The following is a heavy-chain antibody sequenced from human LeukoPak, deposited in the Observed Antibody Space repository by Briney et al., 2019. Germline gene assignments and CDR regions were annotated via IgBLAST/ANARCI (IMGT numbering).Heavy chain of an antibody. V-gene: IGHV4-59*12. Sequence: SETLPLTCTVSGGSISSYYWSWIRQPPGKGLEWIGYIYYSGSTNYNPSLKSRVTISVDTSKNQFSLKLSSVTAADTAVYYCARWATVTFYYYYGMDVWGQGTTVTVSS. CDR2: IYYSGST. CDR3: ARWATVTFYYYYGMDV. D-gene: IGHD4-17*01. CDR1: GGSISSYY. J-gene: IGHJ6*02.